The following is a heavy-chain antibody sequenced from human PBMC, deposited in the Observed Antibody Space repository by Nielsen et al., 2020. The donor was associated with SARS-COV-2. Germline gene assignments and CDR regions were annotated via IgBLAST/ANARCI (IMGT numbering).Heavy chain of an antibody. CDR3: ARVFRPRYSSSWYEGWYYYYGIDV. CDR1: GFTLSSYA. J-gene: IGHJ6*02. V-gene: IGHV3-64D*06. Sequence: GGSLRLSCSASGFTLSSYAMHWVRQAPGKGLEYVSAISSNGGSTYYADSVKGRFTISRDKSKNTLYPQMSSLRAEDTAVDYCARVFRPRYSSSWYEGWYYYYGIDVWGQGTTVTVSS. CDR2: ISSNGGST. D-gene: IGHD6-13*01.